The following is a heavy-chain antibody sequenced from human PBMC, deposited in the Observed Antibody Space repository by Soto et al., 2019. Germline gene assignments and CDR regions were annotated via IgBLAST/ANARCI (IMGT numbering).Heavy chain of an antibody. Sequence: GGSLRLSCAASGFTFSSYWMSWVRQAPGKGLEWVANIKQDGSEKYYVDSVKGRFTISRDNAKNSLYLQMNSLRAEDTAVYYCARDRYCSGGSCYPIYYYYYMDVWGKGTTVTVSS. CDR2: IKQDGSEK. CDR1: GFTFSSYW. V-gene: IGHV3-7*01. CDR3: ARDRYCSGGSCYPIYYYYYMDV. J-gene: IGHJ6*03. D-gene: IGHD2-15*01.